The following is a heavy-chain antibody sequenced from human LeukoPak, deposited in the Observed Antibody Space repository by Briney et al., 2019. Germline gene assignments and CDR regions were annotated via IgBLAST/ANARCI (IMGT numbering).Heavy chain of an antibody. Sequence: PSETLSLTCTVSGGSISSSSYYWGWIRQPPGKGLEWIGSIYYSGSTYYNPSLKSRVTISVDTSKNQFSLKLSSVTAADTAVYYCARVLELIDYWDQGTLVTVSS. D-gene: IGHD1-26*01. V-gene: IGHV4-39*07. CDR1: GGSISSSSYY. CDR2: IYYSGST. J-gene: IGHJ4*02. CDR3: ARVLELIDY.